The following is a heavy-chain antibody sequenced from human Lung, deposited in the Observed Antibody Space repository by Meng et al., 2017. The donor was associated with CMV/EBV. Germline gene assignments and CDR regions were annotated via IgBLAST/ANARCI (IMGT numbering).Heavy chain of an antibody. CDR2: INPNSGGT. Sequence: ASVXVSXKASGYTFTGYYMHWVRQAPGQGLEWMGWINPNSGGTNYAQKFQGRVTMTRDTSISTAYMELSRLRSDDTAVYYCARVSYGRSAAGIAKFLYYFDYGXQVTXVTVDS. J-gene: IGHJ4*02. CDR3: ARVSYGRSAAGIAKFLYYFDY. CDR1: GYTFTGYY. D-gene: IGHD6-13*01. V-gene: IGHV1-2*02.